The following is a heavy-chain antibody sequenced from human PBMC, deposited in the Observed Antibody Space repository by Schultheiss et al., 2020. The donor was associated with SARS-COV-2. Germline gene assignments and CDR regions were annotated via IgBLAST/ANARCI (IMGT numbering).Heavy chain of an antibody. CDR2: IYYSGST. Sequence: SETLSLTCTVSGGSVSSGSYYWGWIRQPPGKGLEWIGSIYYSGSTYYNPSLKSRVTISVDTSKNQFSLKLSSVTAADTAVYYCARVYDSRYNWFDPWGQGTLVTVSS. V-gene: IGHV4-39*07. CDR1: GGSVSSGSYY. J-gene: IGHJ5*02. D-gene: IGHD3-22*01. CDR3: ARVYDSRYNWFDP.